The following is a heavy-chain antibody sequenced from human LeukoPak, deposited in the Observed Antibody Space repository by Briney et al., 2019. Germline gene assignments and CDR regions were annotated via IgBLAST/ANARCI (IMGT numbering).Heavy chain of an antibody. V-gene: IGHV4-4*07. J-gene: IGHJ5*02. Sequence: SETLSLTCTVSGGSISSYYWSWIRQPAGKGLEWIGRIYTSGSTNYNPSLKSRVTMSVDTSKNQFSLKLSSVTAADTAVYYCARSSYSSSWYAWFDPWGQGTLATVSS. CDR1: GGSISSYY. D-gene: IGHD6-13*01. CDR2: IYTSGST. CDR3: ARSSYSSSWYAWFDP.